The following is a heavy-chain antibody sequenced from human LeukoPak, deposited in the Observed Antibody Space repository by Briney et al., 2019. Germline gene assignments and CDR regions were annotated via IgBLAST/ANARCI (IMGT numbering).Heavy chain of an antibody. V-gene: IGHV4-4*02. CDR3: ASPPIVGATTRGDYYYYMDV. CDR2: IYHSGST. Sequence: PSETLSLTCAVSGGSISSSNWWSWVRQPPGKGLEWIGEIYHSGSTNYNPSLKSRVTISVDKSKNQFSLKLSSVTAADTAVYYCASPPIVGATTRGDYYYYMDVWGKGTTVTVSS. CDR1: GGSISSSNW. J-gene: IGHJ6*03. D-gene: IGHD1-26*01.